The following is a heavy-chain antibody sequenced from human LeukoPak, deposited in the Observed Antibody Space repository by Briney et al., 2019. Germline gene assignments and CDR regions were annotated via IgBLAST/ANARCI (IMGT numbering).Heavy chain of an antibody. D-gene: IGHD3-10*01. CDR2: INPNSGGT. V-gene: IGHV1-2*02. Sequence: ASVKVSCKASGYTFTGYYMHWVRQAPGQGLEWMGWINPNSGGTNYAQKFQGRVTMTRDTSISTAYMELSRLRSDDTAVYYCARGRITMVRGVIIKGFDYWGQGTLVTVSS. CDR1: GYTFTGYY. CDR3: ARGRITMVRGVIIKGFDY. J-gene: IGHJ4*02.